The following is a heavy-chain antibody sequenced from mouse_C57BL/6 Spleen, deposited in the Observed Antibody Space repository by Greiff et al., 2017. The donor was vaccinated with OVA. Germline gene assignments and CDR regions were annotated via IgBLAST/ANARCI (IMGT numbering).Heavy chain of an antibody. CDR1: GYAFTNYW. V-gene: IGHV1-54*01. CDR3: ARIDYVAIDY. CDR2: INPGSGGT. J-gene: IGHJ4*01. Sequence: VQLQQSGAELVRPGTSVKVSCKASGYAFTNYWIAWVKQRPGQGLEWIGGINPGSGGTNYNEKFKGKATLTADTSSSTAYMQLSSLTSEDSAVYYCARIDYVAIDYWGQGTSVTVSS.